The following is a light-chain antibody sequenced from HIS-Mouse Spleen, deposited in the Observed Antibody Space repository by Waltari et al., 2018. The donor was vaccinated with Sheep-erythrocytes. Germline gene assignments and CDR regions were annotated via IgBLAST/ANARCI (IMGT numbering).Light chain of an antibody. CDR2: EVN. CDR1: SSDVGGYNY. Sequence: QSALTQPPSASGSPGQSVTIPCTGTSSDVGGYNYVSWYQQHPGKAPKLMIYEVNKRPAGVPVRFSGSKSGNTASLTVSGLQAEDEADYYCSSYAGSNNWVFGGGTKLTVL. J-gene: IGLJ3*02. CDR3: SSYAGSNNWV. V-gene: IGLV2-8*01.